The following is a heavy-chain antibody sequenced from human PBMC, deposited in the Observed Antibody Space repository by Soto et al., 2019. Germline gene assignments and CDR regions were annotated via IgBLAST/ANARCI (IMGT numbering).Heavy chain of an antibody. V-gene: IGHV5-51*01. Sequence: GESLKISCQGSGYSFTTYWIGWVRQMRGKGLEWMWTIYPGDSDTKYSPSFQGQVTISVDKSISIAYLQWRSLKASDTVIHYCARANLYSSTWYYYYYGMDLWGQGTTLTVAS. CDR3: ARANLYSSTWYYYYYGMDL. D-gene: IGHD6-13*01. CDR1: GYSFTTYW. CDR2: IYPGDSDT. J-gene: IGHJ6*02.